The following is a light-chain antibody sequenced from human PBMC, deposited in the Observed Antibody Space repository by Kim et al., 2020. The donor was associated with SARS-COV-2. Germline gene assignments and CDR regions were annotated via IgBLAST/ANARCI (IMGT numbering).Light chain of an antibody. Sequence: SPGERTTLSCRASQSVTSNYLAWYQRKPGQAPRLLIYGASSRATGVPDRFSGSGSGTDFTLTISRLEPEDFVVYYCQQYGSSPPTFGQGTKVDIK. CDR2: GAS. J-gene: IGKJ1*01. V-gene: IGKV3-20*01. CDR1: QSVTSNY. CDR3: QQYGSSPPT.